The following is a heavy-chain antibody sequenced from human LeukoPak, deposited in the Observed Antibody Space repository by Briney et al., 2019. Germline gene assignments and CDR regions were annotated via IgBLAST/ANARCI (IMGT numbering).Heavy chain of an antibody. Sequence: PSETLSLTCTVSGGSISSYYWSWIRQPPGKGLEWTGYIYYSGSTNYNPSLKSRVTISVDTSKNQFSLKLSSVTAADTAAYYCARHFAFSYYYMDVWGKGTTVTVSS. V-gene: IGHV4-59*08. CDR1: GGSISSYY. J-gene: IGHJ6*03. CDR3: ARHFAFSYYYMDV. CDR2: IYYSGST.